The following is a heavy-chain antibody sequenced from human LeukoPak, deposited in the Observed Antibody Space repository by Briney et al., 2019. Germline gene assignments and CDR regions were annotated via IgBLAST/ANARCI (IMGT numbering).Heavy chain of an antibody. CDR1: GGSISRSSYY. V-gene: IGHV4-39*02. CDR3: ARDYDSSGYYYDY. Sequence: SETLSLTCTVSGGSISRSSYYWGWIRQPPGKGLEWIGSIYYSGTTYSNPSLKSRVTISVDTSKNQFSLKLRSVTAADTAVYYCARDYDSSGYYYDYWGQGTLVTVSS. CDR2: IYYSGTT. J-gene: IGHJ4*02. D-gene: IGHD3-22*01.